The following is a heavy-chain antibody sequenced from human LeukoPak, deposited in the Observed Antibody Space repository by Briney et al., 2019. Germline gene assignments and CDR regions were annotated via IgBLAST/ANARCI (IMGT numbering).Heavy chain of an antibody. J-gene: IGHJ3*02. Sequence: WASVTVSCKASGYTFTSYGISWVRQAPGQGLEWMGWISAYNGNTNYAQKLQGRVTMTTDTSTSTAYMELRSLRSDDTAVYYCARGGAFIAGPPDAFDIWGQGTMVTVSS. CDR3: ARGGAFIAGPPDAFDI. CDR1: GYTFTSYG. V-gene: IGHV1-18*01. CDR2: ISAYNGNT. D-gene: IGHD1-20*01.